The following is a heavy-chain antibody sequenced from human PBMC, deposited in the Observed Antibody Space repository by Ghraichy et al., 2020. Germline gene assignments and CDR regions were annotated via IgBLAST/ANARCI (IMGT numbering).Heavy chain of an antibody. J-gene: IGHJ4*02. CDR3: ARGAWVSTSYGISFDQ. Sequence: LSLTCAASGFTFSGFWMNWVRQAPGKGLEYVANINPDGGEKNYVDSAKGRFTISRDNAKNSLSLQTNSLRAEDTAVYYCARGAWVSTSYGISFDQWGLGTLVTVSS. D-gene: IGHD3-3*01. CDR1: GFTFSGFW. CDR2: INPDGGEK. V-gene: IGHV3-7*01.